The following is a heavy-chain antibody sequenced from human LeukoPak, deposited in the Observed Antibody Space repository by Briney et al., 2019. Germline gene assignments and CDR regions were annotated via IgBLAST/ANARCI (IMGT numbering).Heavy chain of an antibody. CDR2: INSDGSIT. Sequence: PGGSLRLSCAASGFTFTTYWMHWVRQAPGKGLVWVSHINSDGSITSYADSVKGRFTISRDNSKNTLYLQMNSLRAEDTAVYYCAKDPHWGQGTLVTVSS. CDR1: GFTFTTYW. V-gene: IGHV3-74*01. CDR3: AKDPH. J-gene: IGHJ4*02.